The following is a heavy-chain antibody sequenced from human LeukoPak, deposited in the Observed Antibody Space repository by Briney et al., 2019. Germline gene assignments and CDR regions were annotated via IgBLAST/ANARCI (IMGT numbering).Heavy chain of an antibody. Sequence: GGSLRLSCAASGFIFSSYWMTWVRQAPGKGLEWVANIKQDGSEKYYVASVKGRFTISRDNAKTSLYLQMNSLRAEDTAMYYCARGGGLDIWGQGTMVTVSS. CDR1: GFIFSSYW. CDR3: ARGGGLDI. V-gene: IGHV3-7*05. J-gene: IGHJ3*02. CDR2: IKQDGSEK.